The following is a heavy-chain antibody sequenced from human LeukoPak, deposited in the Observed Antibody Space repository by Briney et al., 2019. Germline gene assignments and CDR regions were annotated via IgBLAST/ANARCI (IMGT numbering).Heavy chain of an antibody. V-gene: IGHV3-11*04. CDR1: GFTFSDYY. CDR3: AREDYYDSSGR. D-gene: IGHD3-22*01. J-gene: IGHJ4*02. Sequence: GGSLRLSCTASGFTFSDYYMSWIRQAPGKGLECVSYISNSGSTIYYADSVKGRFTISRDNAKNSLYLQMNSLRAEDTAVYYCAREDYYDSSGRWGQGTLVTVSS. CDR2: ISNSGSTI.